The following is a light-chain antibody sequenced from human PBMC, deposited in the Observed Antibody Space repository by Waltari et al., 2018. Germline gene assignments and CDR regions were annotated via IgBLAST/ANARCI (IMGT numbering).Light chain of an antibody. CDR3: QQYNNWPPKIT. CDR2: GAS. V-gene: IGKV3-15*01. J-gene: IGKJ5*01. Sequence: EIVMTQSPATLSMSPGDRATLSCRASQSVGNRLAWYQQKPGQSPRLLIYGASTRATGIPARFSGSGSGTEFTLTISSLQSEDFALYYCQQYNNWPPKITFGQGTRLEMK. CDR1: QSVGNR.